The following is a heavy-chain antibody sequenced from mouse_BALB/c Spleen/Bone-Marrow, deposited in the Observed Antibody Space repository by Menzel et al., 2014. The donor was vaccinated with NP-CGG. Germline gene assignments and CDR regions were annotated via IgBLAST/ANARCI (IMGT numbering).Heavy chain of an antibody. Sequence: VQLQQSGPELVRPGVSVKVSCKGSGYTFTDYAMHWVKQSHAKSLEWFGVISTYSGNTNYNQKFKGKATMTVDKSSSTAYMELARLTSEDSAIYYCARGIYYDSTWFAYWGQGTLVPVSA. V-gene: IGHV1-67*01. CDR1: GYTFTDYA. J-gene: IGHJ3*01. D-gene: IGHD2-4*01. CDR3: ARGIYYDSTWFAY. CDR2: ISTYSGNT.